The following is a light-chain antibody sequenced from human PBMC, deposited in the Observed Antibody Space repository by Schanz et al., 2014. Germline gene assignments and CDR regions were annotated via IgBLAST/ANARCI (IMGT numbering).Light chain of an antibody. CDR1: SSDVGGYNY. J-gene: IGLJ3*02. Sequence: QSALTQPRSVSGSPGQSVTISCTGTSSDVGGYNYVSWYQQHPGKAPKLMIYDVSKRPSGVPDRFSGSKSGNTASLTISGLQAEDEADYYCSSYTSSSTWVFGGGTQLTV. CDR2: DVS. CDR3: SSYTSSSTWV. V-gene: IGLV2-11*01.